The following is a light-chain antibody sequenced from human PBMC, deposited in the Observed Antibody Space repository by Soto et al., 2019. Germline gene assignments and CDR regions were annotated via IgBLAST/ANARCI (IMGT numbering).Light chain of an antibody. CDR3: CSYAGNYYV. CDR2: DVS. CDR1: SSDVGGYNY. Sequence: QSALTQPRSVSGSPGQSVTISCTGTSSDVGGYNYVSRYQQHPGKAPKLMIYDVSKRPSGVPDRFSGSKSGNTASLTISGSQAEDEADYYCCSYAGNYYVFGTGTKLTVL. J-gene: IGLJ1*01. V-gene: IGLV2-11*01.